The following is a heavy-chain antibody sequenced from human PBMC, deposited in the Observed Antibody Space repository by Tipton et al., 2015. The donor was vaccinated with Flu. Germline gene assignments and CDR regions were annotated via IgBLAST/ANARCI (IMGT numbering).Heavy chain of an antibody. CDR1: GGSFSGYY. Sequence: TLSLTCAVYGGSFSGYYWSWIRQPPGKGLEWIGEINHSGSTNYNPSLKSRVTISVDTSKNQFSLKLSSVTAADTAVYYCARAPPPTYYDILTSYDAGTGVYYFDYWGQGTLVTVSS. J-gene: IGHJ4*02. CDR2: INHSGST. D-gene: IGHD3-9*01. V-gene: IGHV4-34*01. CDR3: ARAPPPTYYDILTSYDAGTGVYYFDY.